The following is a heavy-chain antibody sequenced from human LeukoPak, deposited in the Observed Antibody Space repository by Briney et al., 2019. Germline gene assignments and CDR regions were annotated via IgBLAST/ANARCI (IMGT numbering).Heavy chain of an antibody. CDR1: GFTFNNAW. J-gene: IGHJ4*02. D-gene: IGHD3/OR15-3a*01. CDR3: STWTDLYDY. CDR2: IRSKTDGGTA. Sequence: EGSLRLSCAASGFTFNNAWMSWVRQAPGKGLDWVGRIRSKTDGGTADHAASVRGRFTISRDDSKNMLYLQMNSLKTEDTAVYYCSTWTDLYDYWGQGTLVTVSS. V-gene: IGHV3-15*01.